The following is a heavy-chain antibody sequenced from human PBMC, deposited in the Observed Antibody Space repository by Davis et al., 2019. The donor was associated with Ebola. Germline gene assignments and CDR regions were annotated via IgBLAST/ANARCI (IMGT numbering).Heavy chain of an antibody. CDR1: GYTFTSYA. CDR2: INPNSGGT. V-gene: IGHV1-2*06. CDR3: ASSERSGWPDFDY. Sequence: ASVKVSCKASGYTFTSYAMHWVRQAPGQGLEWMGRINPNSGGTNYAQKFQGRVTMTRDTSISTAYMELSRLRSDDTAVYYCASSERSGWPDFDYWGQGTLVTVSS. J-gene: IGHJ4*02. D-gene: IGHD6-19*01.